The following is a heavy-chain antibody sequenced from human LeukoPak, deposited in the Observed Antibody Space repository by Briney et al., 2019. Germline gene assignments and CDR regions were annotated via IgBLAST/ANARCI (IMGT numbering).Heavy chain of an antibody. V-gene: IGHV1-18*01. CDR1: GYTLTSYG. CDR2: ISAYNGNT. CDR3: ARDLLLVGASVFDY. Sequence: GAPVKVSCKASGYTLTSYGISWVRQAPGQGLEWMGWISAYNGNTNYAQKLQGRVTMTTDTSTSTAYMELRSLRSDDTAVYYCARDLLLVGASVFDYWGQGTLVTVSS. J-gene: IGHJ4*02. D-gene: IGHD1-26*01.